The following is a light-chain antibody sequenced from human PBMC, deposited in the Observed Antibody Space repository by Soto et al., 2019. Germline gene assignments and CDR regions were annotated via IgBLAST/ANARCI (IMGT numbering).Light chain of an antibody. V-gene: IGKV3-20*01. CDR2: GAS. CDR3: QQYGGSSWT. Sequence: EIVLTQSPGTLSLSPGERATLSCRASQSVSSSYLAWYQHKPGQAPRLLIYGASSRATGIPDRFSGSGSGTDFTLTISRLEPEDFAVYFCQQYGGSSWTFGQGTKVEI. J-gene: IGKJ1*01. CDR1: QSVSSSY.